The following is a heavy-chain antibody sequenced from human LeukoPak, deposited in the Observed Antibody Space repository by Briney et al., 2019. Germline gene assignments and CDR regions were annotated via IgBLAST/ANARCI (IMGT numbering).Heavy chain of an antibody. J-gene: IGHJ5*02. Sequence: PGGSLRLSCAASGFTFSSYSMNWVRQAPGKGLEWVSSISSSSSDIYYADSVKGRFTISRDNAKNSLYLQMNSLRAEDTAVYYCARPMVRGVNWFDPWGQGTLVTVSS. V-gene: IGHV3-21*01. CDR3: ARPMVRGVNWFDP. CDR2: ISSSSSDI. CDR1: GFTFSSYS. D-gene: IGHD3-10*01.